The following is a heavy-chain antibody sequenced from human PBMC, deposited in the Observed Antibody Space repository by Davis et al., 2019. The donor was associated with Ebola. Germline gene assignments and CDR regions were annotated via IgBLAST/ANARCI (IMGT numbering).Heavy chain of an antibody. J-gene: IGHJ3*02. D-gene: IGHD6-13*01. V-gene: IGHV3-7*01. CDR1: GFIFSNYW. CDR3: ATTGIAAAGTLVADAFDI. Sequence: GESLKISCAASGFIFSNYWMSWVRQAPGKGPEWVAIIKVDGSEKYYVDSVKGRFTISRDNARNSLYLQMNSLRAEDTAVYYCATTGIAAAGTLVADAFDIWGQGTMVTVSS. CDR2: IKVDGSEK.